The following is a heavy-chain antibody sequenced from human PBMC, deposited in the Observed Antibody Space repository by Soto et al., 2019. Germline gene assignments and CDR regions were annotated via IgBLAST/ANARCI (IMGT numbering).Heavy chain of an antibody. J-gene: IGHJ4*02. CDR3: ARSTNNGQWLGERTFDY. V-gene: IGHV1-3*01. D-gene: IGHD6-19*01. CDR1: GYTFTSYA. Sequence: GASVKVSCKASGYTFTSYAMHWVRQAPGQRLEWMGWINAGNGNTKYSQKFQSRVTITRDTSASTAYMELSSLRSEDTAVYYCARSTNNGQWLGERTFDYWGQGTLVTVSS. CDR2: INAGNGNT.